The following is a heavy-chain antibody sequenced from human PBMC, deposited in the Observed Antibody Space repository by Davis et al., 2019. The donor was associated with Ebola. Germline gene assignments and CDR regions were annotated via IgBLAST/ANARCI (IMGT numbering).Heavy chain of an antibody. D-gene: IGHD4-17*01. Sequence: PGGSLRLSCAASGFSVSTNYMSWVRQAPGKGLEWVSYINSGGGTYYADSVKGRFTISRDNAKSTLYLQMNSLTAEDTAVYYCVRTTYGAPEYWGQGTLVTVSS. CDR1: GFSVSTNY. CDR2: INSGGGT. CDR3: VRTTYGAPEY. V-gene: IGHV3-66*01. J-gene: IGHJ4*02.